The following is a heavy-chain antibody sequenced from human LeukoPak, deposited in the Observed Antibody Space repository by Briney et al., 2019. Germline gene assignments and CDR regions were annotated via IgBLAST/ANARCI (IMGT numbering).Heavy chain of an antibody. CDR2: IYHSGST. D-gene: IGHD6-13*01. J-gene: IGHJ4*02. CDR1: GGSISSSNW. Sequence: SETLSLTCAVSGGSISSSNWWSWVRQPPGKGLEWIGEIYHSGSTNYNPSLKSRVTISVDTSKNQFSLKLSSVTAADTAVYYCARIIRKSISWYFDYWGQGTLVTVSS. V-gene: IGHV4-4*02. CDR3: ARIIRKSISWYFDY.